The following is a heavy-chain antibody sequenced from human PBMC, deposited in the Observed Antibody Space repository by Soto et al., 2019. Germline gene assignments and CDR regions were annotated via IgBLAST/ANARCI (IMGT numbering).Heavy chain of an antibody. D-gene: IGHD6-6*01. CDR3: ARDKYSSSSYFDY. CDR1: GFTFSDYY. J-gene: IGHJ4*02. CDR2: ISSSSSYT. Sequence: RLSCAASGFTFSDYYMSWIRQAPGKGLEWVSYISSSSSYTNYADSVKGRFTISRDNAKNSLYLQMNSLRAEDTAVYYCARDKYSSSSYFDYWGQGTLVTV. V-gene: IGHV3-11*06.